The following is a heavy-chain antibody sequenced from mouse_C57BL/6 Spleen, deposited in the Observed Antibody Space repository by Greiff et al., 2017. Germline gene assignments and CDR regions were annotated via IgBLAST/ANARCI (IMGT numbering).Heavy chain of an antibody. V-gene: IGHV5-12*01. CDR3: ARSGGYWGYYAMDY. CDR1: GFTFSDYY. D-gene: IGHD3-1*01. CDR2: TRNGGDRI. J-gene: IGHJ4*01. Sequence: EVQLVESGGGLVQPGGSLKLSCAASGFTFSDYYMYWVCPSPEKRLEWDAYTRNGGDRIYYPDTGKGRFTISRDNAKYTLYLQMSRLKSEDTAMYYCARSGGYWGYYAMDYWGQGTSGTVSS.